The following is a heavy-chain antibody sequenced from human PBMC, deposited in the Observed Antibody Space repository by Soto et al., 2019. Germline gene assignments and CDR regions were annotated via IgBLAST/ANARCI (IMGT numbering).Heavy chain of an antibody. V-gene: IGHV1-2*02. CDR1: GYTFTGYY. Sequence: VSVKVACKASGYTFTGYYMHWVRQAAGQGLEWMGWINPNSGGTNYAQKFQGRVNMTRDTSISTAYMEQSRLRSDDTAVYCCARDSFAAPALSLDYWGQGTLVTVSS. CDR2: INPNSGGT. CDR3: ARDSFAAPALSLDY. D-gene: IGHD3-3*01. J-gene: IGHJ4*02.